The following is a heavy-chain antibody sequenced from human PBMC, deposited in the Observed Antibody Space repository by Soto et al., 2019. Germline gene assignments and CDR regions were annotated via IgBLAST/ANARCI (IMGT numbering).Heavy chain of an antibody. CDR1: GFTFSDYS. CDR2: ISSSSSYT. D-gene: IGHD5-12*01. Sequence: QVQLVESGGGLVKPGGSLRLSCAASGFTFSDYSMSWIRQAPGKGLEWVSYISSSSSYTNYADSVKGRFTISRDNAKNSLYLQMNSLRAEDTAVYYCARARGLRAYYFDYWGQGTLVTVSS. J-gene: IGHJ4*02. V-gene: IGHV3-11*06. CDR3: ARARGLRAYYFDY.